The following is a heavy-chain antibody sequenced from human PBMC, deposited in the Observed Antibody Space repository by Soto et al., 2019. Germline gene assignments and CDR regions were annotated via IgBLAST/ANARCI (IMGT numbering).Heavy chain of an antibody. Sequence: GASVKVSCKSSGYTFTSYGISWVRQAPGQGLEWMGWISAYNGNTNYAQKLQGRVTMTTDTSTSTAYMELRSLRPDDTAVYYCARVPTGSIAARAYYYYYYMDVWGKGTTVTVSS. CDR2: ISAYNGNT. CDR3: ARVPTGSIAARAYYYYYYMDV. V-gene: IGHV1-18*01. J-gene: IGHJ6*03. D-gene: IGHD6-6*01. CDR1: GYTFTSYG.